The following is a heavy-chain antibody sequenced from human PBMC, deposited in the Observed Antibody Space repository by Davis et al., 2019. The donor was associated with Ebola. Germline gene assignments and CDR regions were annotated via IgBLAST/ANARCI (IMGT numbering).Heavy chain of an antibody. CDR3: ARRPSGEQWLDRYGMDV. Sequence: PGGSLRLSCAASGFTFSSYGMHWVRQAPGKGLEWVAVISYDGSNKYYADSVKGRFTISRDNSKNTLYLQMNSLRAEDTAVYYCARRPSGEQWLDRYGMDVWGQGTTVTVSS. V-gene: IGHV3-30*03. CDR1: GFTFSSYG. J-gene: IGHJ6*02. D-gene: IGHD6-19*01. CDR2: ISYDGSNK.